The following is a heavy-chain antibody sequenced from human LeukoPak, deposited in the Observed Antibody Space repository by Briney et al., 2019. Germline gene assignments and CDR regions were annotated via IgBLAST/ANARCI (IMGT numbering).Heavy chain of an antibody. D-gene: IGHD1-26*01. CDR3: ARYGSYSFDY. J-gene: IGHJ4*02. CDR2: INHSGST. Sequence: SETLSLTCTVSGGSISSYYWSWIRQPPGKGLEWIGEINHSGSTNYNPSLKSRVTISVDTSKNQFSLKLSSVTAADTAVYYCARYGSYSFDYWGQGTLVTVSS. CDR1: GGSISSYY. V-gene: IGHV4-34*01.